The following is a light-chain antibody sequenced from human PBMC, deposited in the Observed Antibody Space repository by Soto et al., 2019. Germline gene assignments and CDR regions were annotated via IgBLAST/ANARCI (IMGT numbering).Light chain of an antibody. J-gene: IGKJ1*01. CDR1: HSISSY. V-gene: IGKV1-5*03. CDR2: KAS. CDR3: QQYNSFPWT. Sequence: DLQMTHSPSTLSASVGDRVTITCRASHSISSYLTWYQQKPGKAPKLLIYKASNLESGVPSRFSGSGSGTEFTLTISSLQPDDFAAYYCQQYNSFPWTFGQGTKVDIK.